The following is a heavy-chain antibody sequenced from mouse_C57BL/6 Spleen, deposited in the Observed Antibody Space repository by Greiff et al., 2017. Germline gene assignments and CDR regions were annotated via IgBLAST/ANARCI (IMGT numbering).Heavy chain of an antibody. J-gene: IGHJ2*01. V-gene: IGHV1-50*01. CDR2: IDPSDSYT. D-gene: IGHD1-1*01. CDR3: ARRDYGSSYILFDY. CDR1: GYTFTSYW. Sequence: VQLQQPGAELVKPGASVKLSCKASGYTFTSYWMQWVKQRPGQGLEWIGEIDPSDSYTNYNQKFKGKATLTVDTSSSTAYMQLSSLTSEDSAVYYCARRDYGSSYILFDYWGQGTTLTVSS.